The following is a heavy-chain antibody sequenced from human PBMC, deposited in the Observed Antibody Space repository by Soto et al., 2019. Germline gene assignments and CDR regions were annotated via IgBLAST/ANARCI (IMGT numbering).Heavy chain of an antibody. D-gene: IGHD3-10*01. CDR1: GFSLSTSGMC. V-gene: IGHV2-70*01. J-gene: IGHJ6*02. CDR3: ARIATGYGSGRPTPYYYYGMDV. Sequence: SGPTLVKPTQTLTLTCTFSGFSLSTSGMCVSWIRQPPGKALEWLALIDWDDDKYYSTSLKTRLTISKDTSKNQVVLTMTNMDPVDTATYYCARIATGYGSGRPTPYYYYGMDVWGQGTTVTVSS. CDR2: IDWDDDK.